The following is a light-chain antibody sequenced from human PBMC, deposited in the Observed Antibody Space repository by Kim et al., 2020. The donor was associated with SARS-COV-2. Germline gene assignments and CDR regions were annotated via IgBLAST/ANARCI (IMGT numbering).Light chain of an antibody. J-gene: IGLJ3*02. Sequence: LGQAVRITCQGDRLRSYDASWYQQKPGQAPVLVIYGKNNRPSGIPDRFSGSSSGNTASLTITGAQAEDEADYYCNSRDSSGNHHWVFGGGTQLTVL. CDR1: RLRSYD. CDR2: GKN. CDR3: NSRDSSGNHHWV. V-gene: IGLV3-19*01.